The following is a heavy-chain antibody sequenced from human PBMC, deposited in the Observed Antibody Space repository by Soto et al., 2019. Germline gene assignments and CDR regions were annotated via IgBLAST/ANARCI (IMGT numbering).Heavy chain of an antibody. CDR2: ISAYNGNT. V-gene: IGHV1-18*04. CDR3: ARAIASTFWSGYYTSLDP. J-gene: IGHJ5*02. Sequence: ASVKVSCKASGYTFTSYGIRWVRRAPAQGLEWMGWISAYNGNTNYAQKLQGRVTMITDTSTSTAYMGLRSLRSDDTAVYYCARAIASTFWSGYYTSLDPWGQGTLVTVSS. D-gene: IGHD3-3*01. CDR1: GYTFTSYG.